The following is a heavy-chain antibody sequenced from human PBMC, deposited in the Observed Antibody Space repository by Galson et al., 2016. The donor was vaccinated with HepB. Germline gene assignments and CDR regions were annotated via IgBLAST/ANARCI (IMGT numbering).Heavy chain of an antibody. CDR1: GFTFSTSY. Sequence: SLRLSCAASGFTFSTSYMHWVRQAPGKGLEWVSSFSGSGDKTYYADSVKGRFTISRDSSKNTLFLQMNSLRAEDTAIYYCAKTYYYDSSGYYLPFDSWGQGTLVTVSS. V-gene: IGHV3-23*01. D-gene: IGHD3-22*01. CDR2: FSGSGDKT. J-gene: IGHJ4*02. CDR3: AKTYYYDSSGYYLPFDS.